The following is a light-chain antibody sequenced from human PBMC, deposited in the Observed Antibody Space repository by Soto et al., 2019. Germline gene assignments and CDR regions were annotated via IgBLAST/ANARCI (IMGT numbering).Light chain of an antibody. V-gene: IGLV6-57*04. CDR1: SGSIASNY. CDR2: EDN. Sequence: NFMLTQPHSVSESPGKTVTISCTRSSGSIASNYVQWYQQRPGSAPTTVIYEDNQRPSGVPDRFSGSIDSSSNSASLTISGLKTEDEADYYCQSYDSSHQHAVFGGGTQLTVL. CDR3: QSYDSSHQHAV. J-gene: IGLJ7*01.